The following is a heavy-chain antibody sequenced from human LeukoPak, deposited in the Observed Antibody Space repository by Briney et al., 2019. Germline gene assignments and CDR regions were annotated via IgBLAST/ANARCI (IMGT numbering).Heavy chain of an antibody. CDR1: GFTFSSYA. V-gene: IGHV3-23*01. CDR2: ISGSGGST. D-gene: IGHD2-2*01. J-gene: IGHJ4*02. Sequence: GGSLRLSCAASGFTFSSYAMSWVRQAPGKGLEWVSAISGSGGSTYYADSVKGRFTISRDNSKNTLYLQMNSLRAEDTAVYYCAKGWLGSYCSSTSCYPDYWGQGTLVTVSS. CDR3: AKGWLGSYCSSTSCYPDY.